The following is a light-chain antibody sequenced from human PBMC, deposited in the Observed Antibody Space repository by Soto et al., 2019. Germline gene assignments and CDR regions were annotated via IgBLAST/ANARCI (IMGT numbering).Light chain of an antibody. V-gene: IGKV4-1*01. CDR2: WAS. CDR3: QQYYSTPWT. J-gene: IGKJ1*01. Sequence: DIVMTESADSLAVSLGERGTINCRSSQSVLYSANNKNKLAWYQQKSGQPPKLLIYWASTRESGVPDRFSGSGSGTDFTLTISSLQAEDVAVYYCQQYYSTPWTFGQGTKVDIK. CDR1: QSVLYSANNKNK.